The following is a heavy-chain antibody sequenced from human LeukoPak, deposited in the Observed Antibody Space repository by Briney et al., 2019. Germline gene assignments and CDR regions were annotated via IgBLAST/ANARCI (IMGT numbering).Heavy chain of an antibody. J-gene: IGHJ4*02. D-gene: IGHD3-10*01. Sequence: PGGSLRLSCAASGFTFSSYAMSWVRQAPGKGLEWVSAISGSGGSTYYADSVKGRFTISRDNSKNTLYLQMNSLRAEDTAVYYCAYYYGSGSYLEYYFDYWGQGTLVTVSS. CDR2: ISGSGGST. CDR3: AYYYGSGSYLEYYFDY. V-gene: IGHV3-23*01. CDR1: GFTFSSYA.